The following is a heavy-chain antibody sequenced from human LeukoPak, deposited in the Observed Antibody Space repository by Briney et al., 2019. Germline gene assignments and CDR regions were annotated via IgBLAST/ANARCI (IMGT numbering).Heavy chain of an antibody. Sequence: PGRSLRLSCAAAGFTFNHYGMHWVRQAPGKGLEWVSVIWSDGTNKYYAASVKGRFTNSRDDFDKTVYLQMSSLRPDDTGVYYCARDAQRGFDYSNSLQYWGQGTPVTVST. CDR3: ARDAQRGFDYSNSLQY. D-gene: IGHD4-11*01. CDR2: IWSDGTNK. V-gene: IGHV3-33*01. CDR1: GFTFNHYG. J-gene: IGHJ4*02.